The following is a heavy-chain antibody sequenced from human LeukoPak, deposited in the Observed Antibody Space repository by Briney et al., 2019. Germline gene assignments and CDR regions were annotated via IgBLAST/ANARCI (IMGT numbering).Heavy chain of an antibody. V-gene: IGHV1-2*02. CDR1: GYIFTGYY. J-gene: IGHJ4*02. CDR2: INPNSGGT. D-gene: IGHD1-26*01. CDR3: ARHPYSGSYHFDY. Sequence: GASVKVSCKASGYIFTGYYMHWVRQAPGQGLEWMGWINPNSGGTNSAQKFQGRVTMTRDTSISIAYMELSRLTSDDTAVYYCARHPYSGSYHFDYWGQGTLVTVSS.